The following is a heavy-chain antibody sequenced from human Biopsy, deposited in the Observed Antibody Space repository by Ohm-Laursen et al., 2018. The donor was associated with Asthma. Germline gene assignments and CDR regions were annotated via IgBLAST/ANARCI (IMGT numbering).Heavy chain of an antibody. J-gene: IGHJ5*02. CDR1: GVSVGTRGYS. D-gene: IGHD3-3*01. Sequence: TLSLTCAVSGVSVGTRGYSWTWIRQTPGRGLEWIGYLYHRGTTYYNPSLRSRVAILEDKSRNQFSLNLKSVTAADTAVYYCARIYDYWSGHYGFDPWGQGTLVTVPS. V-gene: IGHV4-30-2*01. CDR2: LYHRGTT. CDR3: ARIYDYWSGHYGFDP.